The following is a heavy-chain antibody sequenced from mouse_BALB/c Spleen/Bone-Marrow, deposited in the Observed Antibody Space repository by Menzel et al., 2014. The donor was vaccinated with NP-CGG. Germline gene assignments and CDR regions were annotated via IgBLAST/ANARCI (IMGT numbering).Heavy chain of an antibody. CDR1: GISITTGNYR. J-gene: IGHJ2*01. CDR2: IYYSGTI. Sequence: EVQLQQSGPGLVKPSQTVSLTCTVTGISITTGNYRWSWIRQFPGDKLEWIGYIYYSGTITYNPSLTSRTTITRDTSKNQFFLEMNSLTAEDTATYYCARELYYFDYWGQGTTLTVSS. CDR3: ARELYYFDY. V-gene: IGHV3-5*02.